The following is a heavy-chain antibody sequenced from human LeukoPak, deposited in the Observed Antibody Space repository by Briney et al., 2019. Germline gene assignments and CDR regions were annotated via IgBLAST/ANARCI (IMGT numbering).Heavy chain of an antibody. CDR1: GFTFSSYA. Sequence: PGGSLRLSCAASGFTFSSYAMSWVRQAPGKGLEWVSVISGSGGSTYCADSVKGRFTFSRDNSKNTLYLQMNSLRVEDTAVYYCAKDDVTSGSLYYFDYWGQGTLVTVSS. CDR2: ISGSGGST. J-gene: IGHJ4*02. V-gene: IGHV3-23*01. D-gene: IGHD1-26*01. CDR3: AKDDVTSGSLYYFDY.